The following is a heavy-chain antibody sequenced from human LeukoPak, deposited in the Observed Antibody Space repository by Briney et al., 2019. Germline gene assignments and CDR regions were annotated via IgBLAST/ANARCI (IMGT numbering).Heavy chain of an antibody. CDR1: GGSISSYY. CDR2: IYYSGST. Sequence: PSETLSLTCTVSGGSISSYYWSWIRQPPGKGLEWIGYIYYSGSTNYNPSLKSRVTISVDTSKNQFSPKLSSVTAADTAVYYCARGKVDTAMVKRGYYYYYMDVWGKGTTVTVSS. V-gene: IGHV4-59*01. CDR3: ARGKVDTAMVKRGYYYYYMDV. D-gene: IGHD5-18*01. J-gene: IGHJ6*03.